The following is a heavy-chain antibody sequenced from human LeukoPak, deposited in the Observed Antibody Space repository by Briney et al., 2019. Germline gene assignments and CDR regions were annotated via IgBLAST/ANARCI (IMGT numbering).Heavy chain of an antibody. CDR2: IYYSGST. V-gene: IGHV4-39*07. Sequence: XETXSLTXXVSGXSISSSSYYWXGXXQPXXXXRXWIGSIYYSGSTYYNPSLKSRVTISVDTSKNQFSLKLSSVTAADTAVYYCARERKGGSSSDYWGQGTLVTVSS. J-gene: IGHJ4*02. CDR1: GXSISSSSYY. D-gene: IGHD6-13*01. CDR3: ARERKGGSSSDY.